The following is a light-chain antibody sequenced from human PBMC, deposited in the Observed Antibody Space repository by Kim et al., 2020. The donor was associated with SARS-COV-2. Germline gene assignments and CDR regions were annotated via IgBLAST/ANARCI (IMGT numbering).Light chain of an antibody. V-gene: IGLV2-14*03. CDR1: SSDVGGYDF. Sequence: GQSITSSCTGTSSDVGGYDFVSWHQQHPGKAPKLIIYDVRNRPSVVSNRFSGSKSGNTASLTISGLQAEDEADYYCSSYTSSSTLVFGTGTKVTVL. CDR3: SSYTSSSTLV. CDR2: DVR. J-gene: IGLJ1*01.